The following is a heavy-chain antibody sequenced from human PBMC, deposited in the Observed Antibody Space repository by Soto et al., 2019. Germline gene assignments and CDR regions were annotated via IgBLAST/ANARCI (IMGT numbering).Heavy chain of an antibody. D-gene: IGHD6-19*01. V-gene: IGHV3-33*01. CDR2: IWYDGSNK. CDR3: ARDASAYDGGWYPRGFDP. CDR1: GFTFSTYG. Sequence: GESLKISCAASGFTFSTYGMHWVRQAPGKGLEWVAIIWYDGSNKYYADSVKGRFTISRDDSKNTLYLQMNSLRVEDTAVYFCARDASAYDGGWYPRGFDPWGQGTLVTVSS. J-gene: IGHJ5*02.